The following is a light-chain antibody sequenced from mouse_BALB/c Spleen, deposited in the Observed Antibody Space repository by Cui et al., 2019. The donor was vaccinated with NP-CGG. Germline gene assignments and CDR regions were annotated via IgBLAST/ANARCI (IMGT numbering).Light chain of an antibody. CDR2: GTN. J-gene: IGLJ1*01. CDR1: TGAVTTSNY. Sequence: QAVVTRESGLTTSPGETVTLTCRSSTGAVTTSNYANWVQEKPDHLFTGLIGGTNNRAPGVPARFSGSLIGDKAALTITGAQTEDEAIYFCALWYSNHWVFGGGTKLTVL. CDR3: ALWYSNHWV. V-gene: IGLV1*01.